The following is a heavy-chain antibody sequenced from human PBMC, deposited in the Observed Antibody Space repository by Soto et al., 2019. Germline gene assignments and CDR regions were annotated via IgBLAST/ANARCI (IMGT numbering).Heavy chain of an antibody. CDR1: GYTFTGYY. D-gene: IGHD1-7*01. V-gene: IGHV1-2*02. J-gene: IGHJ6*02. Sequence: QVQLVQSGAEVKKPGASVKVSCKASGYTFTGYYMHWVRQAPGQGLEWMGWINPNSGGTNYAQKFQGRVTMTRDTSMSTAYMELSRLRSDDTAVYYCARSDTGTLDYYGMDVWGQGTTVTVSS. CDR3: ARSDTGTLDYYGMDV. CDR2: INPNSGGT.